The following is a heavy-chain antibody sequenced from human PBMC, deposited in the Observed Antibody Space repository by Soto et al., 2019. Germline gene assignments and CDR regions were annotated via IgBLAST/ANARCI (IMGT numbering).Heavy chain of an antibody. J-gene: IGHJ5*02. Sequence: ASVKVSCKASGGTFSSYAISWVRQAPGQGLEWMGGIIPIFGTANYAQKFQGRVTITADESTSTAYMELSSLRSEDTAVYYCAREIEARLIGWFDTWGQGTLVTVSS. CDR2: IIPIFGTA. CDR1: GGTFSSYA. V-gene: IGHV1-69*13. D-gene: IGHD6-6*01. CDR3: AREIEARLIGWFDT.